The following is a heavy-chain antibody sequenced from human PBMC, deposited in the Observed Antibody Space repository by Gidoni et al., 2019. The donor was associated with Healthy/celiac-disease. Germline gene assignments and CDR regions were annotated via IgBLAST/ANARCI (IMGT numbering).Heavy chain of an antibody. J-gene: IGHJ4*02. CDR1: GFTFSSYA. D-gene: IGHD4-17*01. V-gene: IGHV3-30-3*01. CDR3: ARGNTVTPDY. Sequence: QVQLVESGGGVVQPGRSLRLSCAASGFTFSSYAMHWGRQAPGKGLEWVAVISYDGSNKYYADSVKGRFTISRDNSKNTLYLQMNSLRAEDTAVYYCARGNTVTPDYWGQGTLVTVSS. CDR2: ISYDGSNK.